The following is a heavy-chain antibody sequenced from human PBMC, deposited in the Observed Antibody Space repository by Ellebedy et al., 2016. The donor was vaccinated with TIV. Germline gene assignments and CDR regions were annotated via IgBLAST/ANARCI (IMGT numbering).Heavy chain of an antibody. J-gene: IGHJ4*02. Sequence: PGGSLRLSCAASGFTIKNYWMHWVRQAPGKGPEWVSYISYSGDLMYYADSVKGRFTTSRDNAGNSLYLQMNSLRAEDTAVYYCARLGVIAAAGASDYWGQGTLVIVSS. CDR2: ISYSGDLM. D-gene: IGHD6-13*01. CDR3: ARLGVIAAAGASDY. V-gene: IGHV3-11*01. CDR1: GFTIKNYW.